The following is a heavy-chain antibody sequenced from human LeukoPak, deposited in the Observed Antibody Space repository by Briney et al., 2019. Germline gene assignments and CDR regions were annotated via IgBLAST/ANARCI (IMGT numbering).Heavy chain of an antibody. V-gene: IGHV3-23*01. D-gene: IGHD2-21*02. CDR1: GFTFSSYA. Sequence: SGGSLRLSCAASGFTFSSYAMSWVRQAPGKGLEWVSAISGSGGSTYYADSVKGRFTISRDNSKNTLYLQMNSLRAEDTAVYYCAKEAGYCGGDCYSPADYWGQGTLVTVSS. J-gene: IGHJ4*02. CDR2: ISGSGGST. CDR3: AKEAGYCGGDCYSPADY.